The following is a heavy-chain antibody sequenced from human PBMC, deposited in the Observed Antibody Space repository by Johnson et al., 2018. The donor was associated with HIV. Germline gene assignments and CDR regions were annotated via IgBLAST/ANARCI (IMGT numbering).Heavy chain of an antibody. D-gene: IGHD2-8*01. CDR2: ISGSGGST. V-gene: IGHV3-23*04. J-gene: IGHJ3*02. CDR3: ARDQNIVLMVYAAPGAFDI. CDR1: GFTFSSYA. Sequence: VQLVESGGGVVQPGMSLRLSCAASGFTFSSYAMHWVRQAPGKGLEWVSAISGSGGSTYYADSVKGRFTISRDNSKNTLYLQMNSLRAEDTAVYYCARDQNIVLMVYAAPGAFDIWGQGTMVTVSS.